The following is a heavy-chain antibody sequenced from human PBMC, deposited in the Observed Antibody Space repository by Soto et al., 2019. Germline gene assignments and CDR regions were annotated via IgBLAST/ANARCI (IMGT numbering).Heavy chain of an antibody. D-gene: IGHD3-10*01. J-gene: IGHJ4*02. CDR2: IYWDDDK. Sequence: QITLKESGPTLVKPTQTLTLTWTFSGFSLSASGVGVGWTRQPPGKALEWLALIYWDDDKRYSPSLKSRLTITKDTSKNQVLLRMTNMDPVDTATYYCVHSTLASGSPGLWGQGTLVTVSS. CDR3: VHSTLASGSPGL. CDR1: GFSLSASGVG. V-gene: IGHV2-5*02.